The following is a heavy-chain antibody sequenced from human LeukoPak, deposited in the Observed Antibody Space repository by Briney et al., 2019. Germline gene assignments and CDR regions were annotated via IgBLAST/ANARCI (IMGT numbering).Heavy chain of an antibody. CDR2: MNPNSGNT. V-gene: IGHV1-8*01. CDR1: GYTFTSYD. CDR3: ASFRSSGYYYYYYGMDV. J-gene: IGHJ6*02. Sequence: ASVKVSCKASGYTFTSYDIHWVRQATGQGLEWMGWMNPNSGNTGYAQKFQGRVTMTRNTSISTAYMELSSLRSEDTAVYYCASFRSSGYYYYYYGMDVWGQGTTVTVSS. D-gene: IGHD3-22*01.